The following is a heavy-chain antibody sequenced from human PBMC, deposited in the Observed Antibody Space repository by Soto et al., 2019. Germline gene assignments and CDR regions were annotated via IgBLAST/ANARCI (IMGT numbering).Heavy chain of an antibody. J-gene: IGHJ6*02. CDR1: GFTFDDYA. CDR3: AKDKLYYYYGMDV. V-gene: IGHV3-9*01. CDR2: ISWNSGSI. Sequence: EVQLVESGGGLVQPGRSLRLSCAASGFTFDDYAMHWVRQAPGKGLEWVSGISWNSGSIDYADSVKGRFTISRDNAKNSLYLQMNSLRAEDTALYYCAKDKLYYYYGMDVWGQGTTVTVSS.